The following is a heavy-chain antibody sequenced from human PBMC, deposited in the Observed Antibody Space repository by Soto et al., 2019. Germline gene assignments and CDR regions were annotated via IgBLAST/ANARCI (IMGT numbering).Heavy chain of an antibody. CDR3: ARPDEGGYSSNHHYYYALDA. CDR2: IIPIFDIT. J-gene: IGHJ6*02. D-gene: IGHD3-22*01. CDR1: GGTFRSYS. Sequence: QVQLVQSGAEVKKPGSSVKVSCKASGGTFRSYSISWVRQAPGQGLEWMGGIIPIFDITNYAQKFQGRVPITADESTSTAYMDLSSLGSDDTAVYYCARPDEGGYSSNHHYYYALDAWGQGTTVTV. V-gene: IGHV1-69*01.